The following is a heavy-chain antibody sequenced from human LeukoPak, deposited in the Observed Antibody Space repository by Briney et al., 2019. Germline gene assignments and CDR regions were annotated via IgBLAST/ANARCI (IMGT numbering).Heavy chain of an antibody. J-gene: IGHJ3*02. CDR1: GFTLNAYA. Sequence: GGSLRLSCAASGFTLNAYAMSWVRQAPGRGLEWVSAISAGGKNAYYADSVKGRFTVSRDNSKSTVYLQMNSLRVEDTAVYYCAKLALEGVVVAAMHIWGQGTMVTVSS. CDR2: ISAGGKNA. D-gene: IGHD2-15*01. V-gene: IGHV3-23*01. CDR3: AKLALEGVVVAAMHI.